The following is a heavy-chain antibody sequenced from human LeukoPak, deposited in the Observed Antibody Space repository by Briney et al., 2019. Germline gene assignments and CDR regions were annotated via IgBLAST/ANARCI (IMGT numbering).Heavy chain of an antibody. CDR1: GYSFTSYW. D-gene: IGHD3-10*01. Sequence: GESLQISCQGSGYSFTSYWIGWVRQMPGKGLEWMGIIYPGDSDTRYSPSFQGQVTISADKSISTAYLQWSSLKASDTAMYYCARHTRVHYYGSGSPENNWFDPWGQGTLVTVSS. V-gene: IGHV5-51*01. CDR3: ARHTRVHYYGSGSPENNWFDP. J-gene: IGHJ5*02. CDR2: IYPGDSDT.